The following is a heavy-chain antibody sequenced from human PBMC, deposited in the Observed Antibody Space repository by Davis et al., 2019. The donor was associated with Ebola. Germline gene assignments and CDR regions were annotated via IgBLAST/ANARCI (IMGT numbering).Heavy chain of an antibody. D-gene: IGHD1-26*01. CDR1: GFTFSNYY. J-gene: IGHJ4*02. V-gene: IGHV3-11*01. CDR3: ARGGSWRGLDY. Sequence: GESLKISCAACGFTFSNYYMSWIRQAPGKGLEWVSYISRSGSTIYYADSVKGRFTITRDNAKNSRYLQMNSLRAEDTAVYYSARGGSWRGLDYWGQGTLVTVSS. CDR2: ISRSGSTI.